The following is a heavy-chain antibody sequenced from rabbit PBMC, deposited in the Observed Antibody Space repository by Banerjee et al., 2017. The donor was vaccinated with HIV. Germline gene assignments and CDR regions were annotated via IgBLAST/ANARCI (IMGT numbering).Heavy chain of an antibody. CDR1: GFSFSSSYY. J-gene: IGHJ4*01. CDR2: IDTGSSGNT. Sequence: QSLEESGGDLVKPGASLTLTCTASGFSFSSSYYMCWVRQAPGKGLEWIACIDTGSSGNTYYASWAKGRFTISKTSSTTVTLQMTSLTAADTATYFCARIYTYAFYFNLWGQGTLVTVS. CDR3: ARIYTYAFYFNL. V-gene: IGHV1S40*01. D-gene: IGHD6-1*01.